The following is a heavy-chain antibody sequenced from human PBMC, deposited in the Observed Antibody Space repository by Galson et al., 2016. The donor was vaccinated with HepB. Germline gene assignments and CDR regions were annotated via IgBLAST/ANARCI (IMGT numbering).Heavy chain of an antibody. V-gene: IGHV1-18*04. J-gene: IGHJ6*02. CDR1: GYTFTSYN. D-gene: IGHD3-10*01. CDR2: IHPYNANT. CDR3: ALEKIYVGSLDV. Sequence: SVKVSCKASGYTFTSYNINWVRQAPGQGLEWIGWIHPYNANTKFAPKFEGRVTMTTDTSTNTAYLELRSLRSDDTAVYYCALEKIYVGSLDVWGQGTTVTVSS.